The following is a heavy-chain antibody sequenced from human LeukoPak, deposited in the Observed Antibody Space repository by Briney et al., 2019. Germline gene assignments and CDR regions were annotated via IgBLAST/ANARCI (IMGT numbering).Heavy chain of an antibody. CDR3: ARVGEIRYFDWAPPYNDY. Sequence: ASVKVSFKASGYTFTGYYMHWVRQAPGQGLEWMGRINPNSGGTNYAQKFQGRVTMTRDTSISTAYMELSRLRSDDTAVYYCARVGEIRYFDWAPPYNDYWGQGTLVTVSS. V-gene: IGHV1-2*06. CDR1: GYTFTGYY. CDR2: INPNSGGT. J-gene: IGHJ4*02. D-gene: IGHD3-9*01.